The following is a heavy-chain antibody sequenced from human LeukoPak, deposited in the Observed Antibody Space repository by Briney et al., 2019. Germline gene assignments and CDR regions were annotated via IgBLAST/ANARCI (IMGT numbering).Heavy chain of an antibody. CDR1: GYTFTSYA. CDR3: ARKRRHNWFDP. CDR2: IIPIFGTA. V-gene: IGHV1-69*13. Sequence: SVKVSCKASGYTFTSYAISWVRRAPGQGLEWMGGIIPIFGTANYAQKFQGRVTITADESTSTAYMELSSLRSEDTAVYYCARKRRHNWFDPWGQGTLVTVSS. J-gene: IGHJ5*02.